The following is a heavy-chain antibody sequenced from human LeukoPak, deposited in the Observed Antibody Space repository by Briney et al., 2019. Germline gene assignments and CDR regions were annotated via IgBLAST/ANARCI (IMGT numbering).Heavy chain of an antibody. J-gene: IGHJ4*02. CDR2: IHYSGST. D-gene: IGHD3-10*01. CDR1: SDSISGSSYY. V-gene: IGHV4-39*01. CDR3: ARHSTNNYGSGTPFDN. Sequence: SETLSLTCTVSSDSISGSSYYWCWIRQPPGKGLEWIGSIHYSGSTQYNPSRKSRVSTSVDTSKNTFSLKLTSVNAADTAVYYSARHSTNNYGSGTPFDNWGKGTLVTVSS.